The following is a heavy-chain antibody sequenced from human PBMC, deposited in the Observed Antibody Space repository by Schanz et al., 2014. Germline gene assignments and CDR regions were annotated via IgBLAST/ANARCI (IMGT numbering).Heavy chain of an antibody. CDR2: ISSSSSYT. V-gene: IGHV3-11*05. J-gene: IGHJ5*02. D-gene: IGHD3-3*01. Sequence: QVQLVESGGGLVKPGGSLRLSCAASGLTFSDYYMSWIRQAPGKGLEWVSYISSSSSYTNYADSVKGRFTISRDNSKNTRYLQMNSLRVEDTAVYYCARQPGRITVSGVVSNWFDPWGQGTLVTVSS. CDR3: ARQPGRITVSGVVSNWFDP. CDR1: GLTFSDYY.